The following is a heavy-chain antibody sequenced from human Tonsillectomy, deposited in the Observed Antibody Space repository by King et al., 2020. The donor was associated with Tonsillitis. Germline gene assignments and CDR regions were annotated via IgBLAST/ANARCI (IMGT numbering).Heavy chain of an antibody. CDR3: AKACGYWSGGSCYFEYFQH. V-gene: IGHV3-23*04. Sequence: VQLVESGGGLVQPGGSLRLSCAASGFTFSSYAMSWVRQAPGKGLEWVSAISGIGGSTYYADSVKGRFTISRDNSKNTLYLQMNSLRAEDTAVYYCAKACGYWSGGSCYFEYFQHWGQGTLVTVSS. CDR1: GFTFSSYA. CDR2: ISGIGGST. D-gene: IGHD2-15*01. J-gene: IGHJ1*01.